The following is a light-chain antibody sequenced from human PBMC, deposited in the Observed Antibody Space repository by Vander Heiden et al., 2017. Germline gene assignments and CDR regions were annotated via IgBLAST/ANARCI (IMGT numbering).Light chain of an antibody. CDR3: QSYDSSLSGSV. CDR2: GNS. CDR1: SSNIGAGYD. J-gene: IGLJ3*02. V-gene: IGLV1-40*01. Sequence: QSVLTPPPSGSGAPGQRVTISCTGSSSNIGAGYDVHWYQQLPGTAPKLLIYGNSNRPSGVPDRFSGSKSGTSASLAITGLQAEDEADYYCQSYDSSLSGSVFGGGTKLTVL.